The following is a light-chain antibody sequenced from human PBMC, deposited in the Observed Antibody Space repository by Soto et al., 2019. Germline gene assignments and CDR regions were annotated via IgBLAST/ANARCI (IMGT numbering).Light chain of an antibody. CDR3: AAWDDSLNGYV. CDR2: ADN. Sequence: QSALTQPPSASGTPGQRVTISCSGSSSNVGNNAVNWYQQLPGAAPKLLIYADNQRPSGVPDRFSGSKSGTSASLAISGLQSEDEADYYCAAWDDSLNGYVFGIGTKVTAL. V-gene: IGLV1-44*01. J-gene: IGLJ1*01. CDR1: SSNVGNNA.